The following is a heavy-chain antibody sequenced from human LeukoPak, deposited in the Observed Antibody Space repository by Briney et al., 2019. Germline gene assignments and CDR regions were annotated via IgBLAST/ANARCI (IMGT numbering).Heavy chain of an antibody. CDR1: GGSISSSSYY. V-gene: IGHV3-30-3*01. CDR3: ARDRNYDFWSGLRGFVFDP. D-gene: IGHD3-3*01. CDR2: ISYDGSNK. Sequence: LSLTCTVSGGSISSSSYYWGWVRQAPGKGLEWVAVISYDGSNKYYADSVKGRFTISRDNSKNTLYLQMNSLRAEDTAVYYCARDRNYDFWSGLRGFVFDPWGQGTLVTVSS. J-gene: IGHJ5*02.